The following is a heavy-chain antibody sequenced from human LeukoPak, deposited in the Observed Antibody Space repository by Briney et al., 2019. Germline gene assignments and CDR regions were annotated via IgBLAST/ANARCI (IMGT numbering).Heavy chain of an antibody. J-gene: IGHJ4*02. CDR1: GYTFTSYG. CDR3: ARGSVYYDSSGYFAY. CDR2: ISAYNGNT. V-gene: IGHV1-18*01. Sequence: GASVKVSCKASGYTFTSYGISWVRQAPGQGLEWMGWISAYNGNTNCAQKLQGRVTMTTDTSTNTAYMELRSLRSDDTAVYYCARGSVYYDSSGYFAYWGQGTLVTVSS. D-gene: IGHD3-22*01.